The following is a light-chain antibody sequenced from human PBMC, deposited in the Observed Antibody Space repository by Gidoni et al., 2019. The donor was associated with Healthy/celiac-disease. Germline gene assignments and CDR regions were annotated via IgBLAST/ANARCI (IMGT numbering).Light chain of an antibody. Sequence: QSVLTQPPSVSGAPGQMVTIACTGSSSNIGAGYDVHWYQQLPGTAPKLLLYGNSKRPSGVPDRFSGSKSGTSASLAITGLQAEDEADYYCQSYDSSLSGSVFGGGTKLTVL. CDR2: GNS. J-gene: IGLJ2*01. CDR1: SSNIGAGYD. V-gene: IGLV1-40*01. CDR3: QSYDSSLSGSV.